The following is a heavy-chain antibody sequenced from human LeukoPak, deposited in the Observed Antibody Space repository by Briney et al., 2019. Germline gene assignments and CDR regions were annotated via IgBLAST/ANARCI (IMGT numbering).Heavy chain of an antibody. CDR2: IYYIGIT. Sequence: PSETLSLTCTVSGGSVSSYYWSWIRQPPGKGLEYIGYIYYIGITNYNPSLNSRVTISVDTSKNQFSLELSSVTAADTAIYYCARESFQAFDIWGQGTLVTVSS. CDR3: ARESFQAFDI. V-gene: IGHV4-59*02. CDR1: GGSVSSYY. D-gene: IGHD1-26*01. J-gene: IGHJ3*02.